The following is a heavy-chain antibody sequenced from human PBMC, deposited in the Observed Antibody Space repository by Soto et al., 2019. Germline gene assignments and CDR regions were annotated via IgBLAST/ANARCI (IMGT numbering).Heavy chain of an antibody. J-gene: IGHJ3*02. CDR2: IYYSGSS. V-gene: IGHV4-59*01. D-gene: IGHD3-22*01. Sequence: SETLSLTCTVSGGSISSYYWSWIRQPPGKGLEWIGYIYYSGSSNDNPSLKSRVTISVDTSKNQFSLKLSSVTAADTAVYYCARESRQVPYDSSGYYYVSAFDIWGQGTMVTVSS. CDR3: ARESRQVPYDSSGYYYVSAFDI. CDR1: GGSISSYY.